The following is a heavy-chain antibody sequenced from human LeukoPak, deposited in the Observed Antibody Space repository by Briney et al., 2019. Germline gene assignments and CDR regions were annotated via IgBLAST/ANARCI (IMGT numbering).Heavy chain of an antibody. Sequence: GGSLRLSCAASGLIVSSNYMTWVRQAPGKGLEWVSLYSGGSTYYADSVKGRFTISRDNSKNTLYLQMNSLRAEDTAVYYCARGPSGYHNTGGQGTLVTVSS. J-gene: IGHJ4*02. V-gene: IGHV3-66*01. CDR3: ARGPSGYHNT. D-gene: IGHD5-12*01. CDR2: YSGGST. CDR1: GLIVSSNY.